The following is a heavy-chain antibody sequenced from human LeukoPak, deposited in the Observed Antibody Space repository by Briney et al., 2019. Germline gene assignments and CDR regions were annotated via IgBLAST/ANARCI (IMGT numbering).Heavy chain of an antibody. CDR3: AREFLYSPDFDY. D-gene: IGHD4-11*01. J-gene: IGHJ4*02. CDR2: INPNSGGT. CDR1: GYTFTGYY. Sequence: ASVKVSCKASGYTFTGYYMHWVRQAPGQGLERKGWINPNSGGTNYAQKFQGRVTMTRDTSISTAYMELSRLRSDDTAVYYCAREFLYSPDFDYWGQGTLVTVSS. V-gene: IGHV1-2*02.